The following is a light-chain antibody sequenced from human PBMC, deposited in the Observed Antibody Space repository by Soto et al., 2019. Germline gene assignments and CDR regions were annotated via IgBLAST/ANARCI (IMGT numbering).Light chain of an antibody. Sequence: QPALNQAASVNGAHGHSLTISYAETSSDVGRYMYVSWYQQHPGKAPKLIIYDVYNRPSGVSNRFSGSKSGNTASLTISGLQAEDEAAYYCTSYTSTSTPYVFGGGTKVTVL. CDR2: DVY. CDR3: TSYTSTSTPYV. V-gene: IGLV2-14*01. CDR1: SSDVGRYMY. J-gene: IGLJ1*01.